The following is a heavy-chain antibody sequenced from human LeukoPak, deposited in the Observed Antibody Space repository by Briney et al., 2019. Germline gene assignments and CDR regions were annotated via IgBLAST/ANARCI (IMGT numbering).Heavy chain of an antibody. J-gene: IGHJ4*02. CDR1: GFTFSSYW. D-gene: IGHD6-13*01. CDR2: VNPDGSGT. CDR3: ASPAVYSSSWYYFDY. Sequence: GGSLRLSCAASGFTFSSYWMHWVRQAPGKGLVWVSRVNPDGSGTDYADSVKGRFTISRDNAKNTLFLQMNSLRAEDTAVYYCASPAVYSSSWYYFDYWGQGTLVTVSS. V-gene: IGHV3-74*01.